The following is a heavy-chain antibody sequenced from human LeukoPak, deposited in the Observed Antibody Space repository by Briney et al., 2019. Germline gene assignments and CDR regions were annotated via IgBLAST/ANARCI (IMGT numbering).Heavy chain of an antibody. CDR2: IYNSGST. CDR3: ATDLVGATGWYFDL. D-gene: IGHD1-26*01. CDR1: GASISGYY. V-gene: IGHV4-59*01. Sequence: SETQSLTCTVSGASISGYYWTWIRQPPGKGLEWIGYIYNSGSTNYNPSLKSRVTMSVDTSKNQFSLKVTSVTPADTAVYYCATDLVGATGWYFDLWGRGTLVTVSS. J-gene: IGHJ2*01.